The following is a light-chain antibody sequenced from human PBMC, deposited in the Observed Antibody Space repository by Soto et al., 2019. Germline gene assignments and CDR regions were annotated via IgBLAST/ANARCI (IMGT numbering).Light chain of an antibody. CDR1: QSVSSRY. V-gene: IGKV3-20*01. CDR3: QQYGSSPLLT. J-gene: IGKJ4*01. Sequence: EVVLTQSPGTLSLSPGERAILSCRASQSVSSRYLAWYQQRPGQAPRLLIYGASSRATGIPDRFSGSGSGTDFTLTISRLEPEDFAVYYCQQYGSSPLLTFCGGTKVEIK. CDR2: GAS.